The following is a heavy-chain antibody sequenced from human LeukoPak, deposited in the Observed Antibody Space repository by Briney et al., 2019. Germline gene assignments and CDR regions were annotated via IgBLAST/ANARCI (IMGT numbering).Heavy chain of an antibody. D-gene: IGHD3-3*01. V-gene: IGHV3-23*01. CDR2: ISGSGGST. J-gene: IGHJ5*02. CDR3: AKEYDFWSGYPNWFDP. CDR1: GFTFSSYS. Sequence: GGSLRLSCAASGFTFSSYSMNWVRQAPGKGLEWVSAISGSGGSTYYADSVKGRFTISRDNSKNTLYLQMNSLRAEDTAVYYCAKEYDFWSGYPNWFDPWGQGTLVTVSP.